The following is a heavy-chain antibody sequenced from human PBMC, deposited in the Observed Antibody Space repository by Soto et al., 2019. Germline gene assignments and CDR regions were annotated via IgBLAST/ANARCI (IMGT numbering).Heavy chain of an antibody. J-gene: IGHJ6*02. Sequence: QEQLQESGPGLVKPSETQSLTCTVSGGSIDHYYWSWIRKPPGKGLEWIGQISDSGNTKYNPSLRSRVTISVDTSKNQFSLKVTAVSAADTAIYYCARDSSSWFPYHDLDIWRQVATVVVSS. CDR2: ISDSGNT. CDR3: ARDSSSWFPYHDLDI. V-gene: IGHV4-59*01. CDR1: GGSIDHYY. D-gene: IGHD3-10*01.